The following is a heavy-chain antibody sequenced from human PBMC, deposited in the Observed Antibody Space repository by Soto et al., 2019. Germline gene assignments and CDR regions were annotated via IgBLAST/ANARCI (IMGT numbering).Heavy chain of an antibody. Sequence: SETLSLTCAVSGGSISSGGYSWSWIRQPPGKGLEWIGYIYHSGSTYYNPSLKSRVTISVDRSKNQFSLKLSSVTAADTAVYYCAYFPPRAVANNWFDPWGQGTLVTVSS. J-gene: IGHJ5*02. CDR2: IYHSGST. CDR1: GGSISSGGYS. V-gene: IGHV4-30-2*01. D-gene: IGHD6-19*01. CDR3: AYFPPRAVANNWFDP.